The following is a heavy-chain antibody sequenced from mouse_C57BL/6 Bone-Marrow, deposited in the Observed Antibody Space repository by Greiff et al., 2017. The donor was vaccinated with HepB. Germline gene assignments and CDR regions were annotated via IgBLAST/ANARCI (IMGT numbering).Heavy chain of an antibody. V-gene: IGHV5-4*01. Sequence: EVKLMESGGGLVKPGGSLKLSCAASGFTFSSYAMSWVRQTPEKRLEWVATISDGGSYTYYPDNVKGRFTISRDNAKNNLYLQMSHLKSEDTAMYYCARDEGYYVYYAMDYWGQGTSVTVSS. CDR2: ISDGGSYT. J-gene: IGHJ4*01. D-gene: IGHD2-3*01. CDR3: ARDEGYYVYYAMDY. CDR1: GFTFSSYA.